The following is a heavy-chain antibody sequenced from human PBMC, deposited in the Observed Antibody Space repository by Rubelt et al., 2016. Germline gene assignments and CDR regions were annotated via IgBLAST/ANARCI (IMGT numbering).Heavy chain of an antibody. D-gene: IGHD4-17*01. J-gene: IGHJ3*02. CDR1: GGSFSGYY. CDR2: INHSGCT. CDR3: ARRPLFMATVTTNAFDI. V-gene: IGHV4-34*01. Sequence: QVQLQQWGAGLLKPSETLSLTCAVYGGSFSGYYWSWIRQPPGKGLEWIGEINHSGCTNYNPSLKCGVTISVDTTKNQFSLKLRPGPAAETAVYYCARRPLFMATVTTNAFDIWGQGTMVTVSS.